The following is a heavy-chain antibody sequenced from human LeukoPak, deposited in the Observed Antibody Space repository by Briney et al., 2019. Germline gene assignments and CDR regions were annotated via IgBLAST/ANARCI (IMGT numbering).Heavy chain of an antibody. CDR3: ARDHEQWLVYPEYFQH. V-gene: IGHV3-48*01. Sequence: GGSLRLSCAASGFTFSSYSMNWVRQAPGKGLEWVSYISSSSTTYYADSVKGRFTISRDNAKNSLYLQMNSLRAEDTAVYYCARDHEQWLVYPEYFQHWGQGTLVTVSS. J-gene: IGHJ1*01. CDR1: GFTFSSYS. CDR2: ISSSSTT. D-gene: IGHD6-19*01.